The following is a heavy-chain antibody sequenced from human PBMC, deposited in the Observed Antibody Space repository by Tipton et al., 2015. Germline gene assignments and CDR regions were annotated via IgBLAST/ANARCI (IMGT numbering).Heavy chain of an antibody. CDR3: AREAVPRRSYWCCDL. Sequence: SLRLSCAASGFTFSSYWMTWVRQAPGKGLEWVANINQDGSEKYCADSVKGRFTISRDNAKNSLYLQMSSLRAEDTAVYHCAREAVPRRSYWCCDLWGPGALVTVSS. CDR1: GFTFSSYW. V-gene: IGHV3-7*01. J-gene: IGHJ2*01. CDR2: INQDGSEK.